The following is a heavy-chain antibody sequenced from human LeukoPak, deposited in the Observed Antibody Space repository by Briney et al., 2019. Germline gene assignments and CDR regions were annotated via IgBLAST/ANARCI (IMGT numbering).Heavy chain of an antibody. J-gene: IGHJ5*02. D-gene: IGHD3-9*01. CDR3: AKDMRSGYDILTGRVGGNWFDP. CDR1: GFTFSSYA. Sequence: GGSLRLSCAASGFTFSSYAMNWVRQAPGKGLEWVSAISGSGGSTYYADSVKGRFTISRDNSKNTLYLQMNSLRAEDTAVYYCAKDMRSGYDILTGRVGGNWFDPWGQGTLVTVSS. CDR2: ISGSGGST. V-gene: IGHV3-23*01.